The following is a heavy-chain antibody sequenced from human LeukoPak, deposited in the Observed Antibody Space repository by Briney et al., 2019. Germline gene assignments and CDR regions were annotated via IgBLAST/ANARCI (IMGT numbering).Heavy chain of an antibody. CDR2: MNPNSGNT. D-gene: IGHD1-26*01. CDR3: AINDNSRRYFQY. Sequence: GASVKVSCKASGYTFTSYDINWVRQATGQGLEWMGWMNPNSGNTGYAQKFQGRVTMTRNTSISTAHMELSSLRSEDTAVYYCAINDNSRRYFQYWGQGTLVTVSS. J-gene: IGHJ1*01. V-gene: IGHV1-8*01. CDR1: GYTFTSYD.